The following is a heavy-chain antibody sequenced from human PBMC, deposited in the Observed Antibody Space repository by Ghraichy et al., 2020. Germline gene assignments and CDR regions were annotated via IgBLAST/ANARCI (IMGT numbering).Heavy chain of an antibody. Sequence: SQTLSLTCTVSGGSISSGGYYWSWIRQHPGKGLEWIGYIYYSGSTYYNPSLKSRVTISVDTSKNQFSLKLSSVTAADTAVYYCARGKGLRAPIDYWGQGTLVTVSS. CDR1: GGSISSGGYY. D-gene: IGHD5-12*01. V-gene: IGHV4-31*03. CDR2: IYYSGST. J-gene: IGHJ4*02. CDR3: ARGKGLRAPIDY.